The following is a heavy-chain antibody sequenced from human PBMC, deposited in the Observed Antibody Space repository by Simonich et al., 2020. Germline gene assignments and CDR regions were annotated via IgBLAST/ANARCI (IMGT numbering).Heavy chain of an antibody. D-gene: IGHD7-27*01. Sequence: QVQLVQSGAEVKKPGASVKVSCKASGYTFNGYYMHGGRQAPGQGLEWMGWVNPNSGGQNYAQKFQGRVTMTRDTSISTAYMELSRLRSDDTAVYYCARGRLTGDKGAFDIWGQGTMVTVSS. CDR1: GYTFNGYY. CDR3: ARGRLTGDKGAFDI. J-gene: IGHJ3*02. V-gene: IGHV1-2*02. CDR2: VNPNSGGQ.